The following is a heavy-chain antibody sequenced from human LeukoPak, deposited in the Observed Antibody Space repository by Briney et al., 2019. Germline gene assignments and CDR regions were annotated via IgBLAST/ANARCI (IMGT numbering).Heavy chain of an antibody. D-gene: IGHD6-19*01. V-gene: IGHV1-18*01. Sequence: GASVNVACKASGYTFSNYGISWVRQAPGQGLEWMGWISAYNGYTDYAQKFQGRVTMTADTSTSTAYMELRSLESDDTAIYYCARCRDSSGSLVNFWGQGTLVTVSS. CDR3: ARCRDSSGSLVNF. CDR1: GYTFSNYG. CDR2: ISAYNGYT. J-gene: IGHJ4*02.